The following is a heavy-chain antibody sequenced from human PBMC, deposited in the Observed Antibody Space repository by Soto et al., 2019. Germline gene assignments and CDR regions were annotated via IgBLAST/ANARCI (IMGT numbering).Heavy chain of an antibody. CDR2: ISYDGSNK. J-gene: IGHJ3*02. CDR3: AKCHSGGWYAFDI. CDR1: GFTFSSYG. V-gene: IGHV3-30*18. D-gene: IGHD6-19*01. Sequence: GGSLRLSCAASGFTFSSYGMHWVRQAPGKGLEWVAVISYDGSNKYYADSVKGRFTISRDNSKNTLYLQMNSLRAEDTAVYYCAKCHSGGWYAFDIWGQGTMVTVSS.